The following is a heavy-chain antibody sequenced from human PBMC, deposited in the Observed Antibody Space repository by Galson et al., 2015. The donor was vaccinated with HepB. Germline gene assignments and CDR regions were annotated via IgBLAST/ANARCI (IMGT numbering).Heavy chain of an antibody. J-gene: IGHJ6*02. CDR2: INQDGSQK. CDR3: ARGSRGWRYFNSGMDV. V-gene: IGHV3-7*03. Sequence: SLRLSCAASGFTFSNCWMNWVRQAPGKGLEWVANINQDGSQKYYVDSVKGRFTISRDNAMNSLYLQTNSLRAEDTAVYYCARGSRGWRYFNSGMDVWGQGTTVTVS. CDR1: GFTFSNCW. D-gene: IGHD6-19*01.